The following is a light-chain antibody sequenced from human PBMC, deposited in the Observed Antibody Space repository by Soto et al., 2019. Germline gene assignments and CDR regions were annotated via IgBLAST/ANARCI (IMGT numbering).Light chain of an antibody. CDR1: SSDVGGYNY. J-gene: IGLJ3*02. CDR2: EVS. CDR3: SSFTSTNTWV. V-gene: IGLV2-8*01. Sequence: QSALTQPPSASGSPGQSVTISCTGTSSDVGGYNYVSWYQQHPGKAPKLMIYEVSKRPSGVSDRFSGSKSGSTASLTISGLQAEDEGDYYCSSFTSTNTWVFGGGTKLTVL.